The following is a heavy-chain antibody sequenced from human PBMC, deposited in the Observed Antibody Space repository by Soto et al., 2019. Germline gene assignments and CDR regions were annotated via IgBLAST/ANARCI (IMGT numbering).Heavy chain of an antibody. J-gene: IGHJ6*02. CDR3: ARTRGYCSGGSCYGMGYYYGMDV. CDR2: ISYDGSNK. V-gene: IGHV3-30-3*01. D-gene: IGHD2-15*01. CDR1: GFTFSSYA. Sequence: QVQLVESGGGVVQPGRSLRLSCAASGFTFSSYAMLWVRQAPGKGLEWVAVISYDGSNKYYAESVKGRFTISRDNSKNTLYLQMNSLRAEDTAFYYCARTRGYCSGGSCYGMGYYYGMDVWGQGTTVTVSS.